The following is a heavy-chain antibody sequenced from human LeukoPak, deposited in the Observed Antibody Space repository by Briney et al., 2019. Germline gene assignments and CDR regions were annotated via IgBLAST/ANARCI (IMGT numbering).Heavy chain of an antibody. CDR3: ARALITMVRGVIEPYFDS. CDR1: GFTVSSNY. V-gene: IGHV3-53*01. CDR2: IYSGGST. D-gene: IGHD3-10*01. J-gene: IGHJ4*02. Sequence: GGSLRLSCAASGFTVSSNYMSWVRQAPGKGLEWVSVIYSGGSTYYADSVKGRFTISRDNSKNTLYLQMNSLRAEDTAVYYCARALITMVRGVIEPYFDSWGQGALVTVSS.